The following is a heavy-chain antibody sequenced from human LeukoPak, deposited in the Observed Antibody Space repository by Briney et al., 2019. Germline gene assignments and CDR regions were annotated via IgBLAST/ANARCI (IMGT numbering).Heavy chain of an antibody. CDR1: GFTFSSYA. V-gene: IGHV3-30-3*01. Sequence: GRSLRLSCAASGFTFSSYAMHWVRQAPGKGLEWVAVISYDGSNKYYADSVKGRFTISRDNSKNTLYLQMNGLRAEDTAVYYCARPYYYDSSGYSFDYWGQGTLVTVSS. CDR2: ISYDGSNK. CDR3: ARPYYYDSSGYSFDY. D-gene: IGHD3-22*01. J-gene: IGHJ4*02.